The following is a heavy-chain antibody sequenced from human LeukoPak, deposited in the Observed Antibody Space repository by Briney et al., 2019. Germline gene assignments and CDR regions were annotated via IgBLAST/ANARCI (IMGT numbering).Heavy chain of an antibody. CDR2: TYYRSKWYN. D-gene: IGHD5-18*01. Sequence: SQTLSLTCAISGDSVSSKNAAWNWIRQSPSRGLEWLGRTYYRSKWYNEYAVSVKSRVTINQDTSKNQFSLQLNSMTPEDTAVYYCARTAMRVVDSWGQGTLVTVSS. V-gene: IGHV6-1*01. CDR3: ARTAMRVVDS. CDR1: GDSVSSKNAA. J-gene: IGHJ4*02.